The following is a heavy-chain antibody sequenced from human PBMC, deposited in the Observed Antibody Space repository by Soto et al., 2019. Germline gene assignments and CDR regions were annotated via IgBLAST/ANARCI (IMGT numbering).Heavy chain of an antibody. CDR1: GFTFSSYG. CDR2: ISYDGSNK. CDR3: AKGPSYDIGPEVDAFDI. V-gene: IGHV3-30*18. J-gene: IGHJ3*02. D-gene: IGHD3-9*01. Sequence: GGSLRLSCAASGFTFSSYGMHWVRQAPGKGLEWVAVISYDGSNKYYADSVKGRFTISRDNSKNTLYLQMNSLRAEDTAVYYCAKGPSYDIGPEVDAFDIWSQGTMVTVSS.